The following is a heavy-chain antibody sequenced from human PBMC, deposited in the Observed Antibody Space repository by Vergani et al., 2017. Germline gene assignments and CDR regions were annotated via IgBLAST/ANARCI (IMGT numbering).Heavy chain of an antibody. D-gene: IGHD1-26*01. CDR1: GFTFSSYG. Sequence: VQLVESGGGLVKPGGSLRLSCAASGFTFSSYGMHWVRQAPGKGLEWVAVIWSDGSNKYYADSVKGRFTISRDNAKNSLYLQMNSLRAEDTAVYYCARGPIVGAYDYWGQGTLVTVSS. CDR2: IWSDGSNK. CDR3: ARGPIVGAYDY. V-gene: IGHV3-33*01. J-gene: IGHJ4*02.